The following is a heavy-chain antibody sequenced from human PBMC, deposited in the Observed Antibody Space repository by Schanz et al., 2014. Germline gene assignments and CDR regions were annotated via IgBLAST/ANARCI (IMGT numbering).Heavy chain of an antibody. CDR2: ISSGGGST. V-gene: IGHV3-23*01. D-gene: IGHD3-10*01. CDR3: AKGRFGELSAFDI. J-gene: IGHJ3*02. Sequence: EVQLLESGGGLVQPGRSLRLSCAASGFTFSSYGMHWIRQAPGKGLEWVSSISSGGGSTYYADSVKGRFTISRDNSRNTLYLQMNSLRAEDTAVYYCAKGRFGELSAFDIWGQGTMVTVSS. CDR1: GFTFSSYG.